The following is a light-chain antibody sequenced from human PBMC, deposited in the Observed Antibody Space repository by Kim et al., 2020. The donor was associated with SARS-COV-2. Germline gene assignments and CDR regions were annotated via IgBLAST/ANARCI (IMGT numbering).Light chain of an antibody. CDR2: YDS. CDR1: SIGSKS. Sequence: GKTAGITCGGNSIGSKSVHWYQEKPGQAPVLVISYDSDRPSGIPERFSGSNSGNTATLTISRVEAGDEADYYCQVWDSSSDHRVVFGGGTQLTVL. CDR3: QVWDSSSDHRVV. V-gene: IGLV3-21*04. J-gene: IGLJ2*01.